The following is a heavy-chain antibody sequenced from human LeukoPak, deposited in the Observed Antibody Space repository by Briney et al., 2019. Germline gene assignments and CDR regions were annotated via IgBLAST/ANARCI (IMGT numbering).Heavy chain of an antibody. V-gene: IGHV3-30*04. J-gene: IGHJ5*02. CDR3: ARSPEYCSGGSCS. CDR1: GFTFSSYA. D-gene: IGHD2-15*01. CDR2: ISYDGSNK. Sequence: PGGSLRLSCAASGFTFSSYAMHWVRQAPGKGLERVAVISYDGSNKYYADSVKGRFTISRDNSKNTLYLQMNSLRAEDTAVYYCARSPEYCSGGSCSWGQGTLVTVSS.